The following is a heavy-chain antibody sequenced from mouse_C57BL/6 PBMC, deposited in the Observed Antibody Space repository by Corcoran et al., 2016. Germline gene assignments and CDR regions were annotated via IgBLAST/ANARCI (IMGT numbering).Heavy chain of an antibody. CDR3: AREGTTLVFDY. V-gene: IGHV3-6*01. CDR2: ISYDGSN. D-gene: IGHD1-1*01. Sequence: DVQLQESGPGLVKPSQSLSLTCPVTGYSITSGYYWNWIRQFPGNKLEWMGYISYDGSNNYNPSLKNRISITRDTSKNQFFLKLNSVTTEDTATYYCAREGTTLVFDYWGQGTTLTVSS. J-gene: IGHJ2*01. CDR1: GYSITSGYY.